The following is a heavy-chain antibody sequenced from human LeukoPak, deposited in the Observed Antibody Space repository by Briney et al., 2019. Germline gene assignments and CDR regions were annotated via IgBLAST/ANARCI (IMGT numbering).Heavy chain of an antibody. CDR1: GFTFSSHW. V-gene: IGHV3-7*01. CDR2: IKQDGSEK. J-gene: IGHJ4*02. Sequence: GGSLRLSCAASGFTFSSHWMSWVRQAPGKGLEWVANIKQDGSEKYYGASVKGRFTISRDNAKNSLYLQMNSLRAEDTAVYSCASTTVYARTFDYWGQGTLVTVSS. D-gene: IGHD2-8*01. CDR3: ASTTVYARTFDY.